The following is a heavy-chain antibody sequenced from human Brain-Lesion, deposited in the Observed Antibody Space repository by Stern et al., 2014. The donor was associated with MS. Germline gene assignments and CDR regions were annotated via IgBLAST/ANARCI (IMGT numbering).Heavy chain of an antibody. J-gene: IGHJ5*02. CDR3: AGEEDIRYCSGGSCTGNWFDP. D-gene: IGHD2-15*01. Sequence: QVQLVESGPGLVKPSETLSLTCTVAGGSVSSTSYAWAWIRQPPGKGLEWIGTIYYSGNTYYSPSLKSRLTLSLDTAKNQLSLQLRSGTAADTAVYYCAGEEDIRYCSGGSCTGNWFDPWGQGTLVTVSS. CDR1: GGSVSSTSYA. V-gene: IGHV4-39*01. CDR2: IYYSGNT.